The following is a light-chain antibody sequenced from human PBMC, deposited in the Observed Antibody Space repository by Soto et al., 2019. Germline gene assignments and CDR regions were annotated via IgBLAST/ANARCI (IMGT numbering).Light chain of an antibody. CDR3: SSYASSTVVV. V-gene: IGLV2-14*03. J-gene: IGLJ2*01. Sequence: QSALTQPASVSGSPGQSITISCTGTSSDVGGYNYVSWYQQHPGKAPKVIIYSVSNRPSGVSNRLSGSKSGNTASLTISGLQAEDEADYYCSSYASSTVVVFGGGTKLTVL. CDR2: SVS. CDR1: SSDVGGYNY.